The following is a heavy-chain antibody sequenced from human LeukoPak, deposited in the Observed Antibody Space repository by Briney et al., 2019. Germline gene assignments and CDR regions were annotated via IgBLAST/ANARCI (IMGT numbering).Heavy chain of an antibody. D-gene: IGHD6-13*01. J-gene: IGHJ4*02. CDR1: GFTFSSYS. CDR2: ISSSSSYI. Sequence: GGSLRLSCAASGFTFSSYSMNWVRQAPGKGLEWVSSISSSSSYIYYADSVKGRFTISRDNAKNSLYLQMNSLRDEDTAVYYCARDISSSWYGHFDYWGQGTLVTVSS. V-gene: IGHV3-21*01. CDR3: ARDISSSWYGHFDY.